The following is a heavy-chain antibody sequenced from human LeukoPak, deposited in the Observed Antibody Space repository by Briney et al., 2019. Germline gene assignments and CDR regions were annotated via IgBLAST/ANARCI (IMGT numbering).Heavy chain of an antibody. D-gene: IGHD3-22*01. CDR1: GFTFSSSA. V-gene: IGHV3-64D*08. CDR3: VKGSSYYYDTSGYRLEH. CDR2: INDNGDST. J-gene: IGHJ4*02. Sequence: PGGSLRLSCSASGFTFSSSAMHWVRQAPGKGLESFAAINDNGDSTYYADSVRGRFTISRDNSKNTLYLQMSSLRAEDTAVYYCVKGSSYYYDTSGYRLEHWGQGTLVTVSS.